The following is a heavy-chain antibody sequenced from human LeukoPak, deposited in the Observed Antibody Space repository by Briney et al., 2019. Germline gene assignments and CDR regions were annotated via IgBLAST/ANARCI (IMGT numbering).Heavy chain of an antibody. D-gene: IGHD6-19*01. CDR2: IYSGGST. CDR3: ARASSGWYDDAFDI. J-gene: IGHJ3*02. Sequence: SGGSLRLSCAASGFTVSSNYMSWVRQAPGKGLEWVSVIYSGGSTYYADSVKGRFTISRDNSKNTLYLQMNSLRAEDTAVYYCARASSGWYDDAFDIWGQGTMVTVSS. V-gene: IGHV3-53*01. CDR1: GFTVSSNY.